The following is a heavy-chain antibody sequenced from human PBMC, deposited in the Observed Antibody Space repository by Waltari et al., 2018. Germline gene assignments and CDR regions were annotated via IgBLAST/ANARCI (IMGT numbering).Heavy chain of an antibody. CDR2: ISYDGSNK. CDR3: ARDGGVGYTYGRYYFDY. J-gene: IGHJ4*02. CDR1: GFPLSTYT. D-gene: IGHD5-18*01. V-gene: IGHV3-30*04. Sequence: QVQLVESEGGVVQPGRPLRLSCTASGFPLSTYTMHWVRQAPGQGLEWVAVISYDGSNKFYADSVKGRFTISRDSSKNTLFLQMNILRSEDTAVYYCARDGGVGYTYGRYYFDYWGQGTLVTVSS.